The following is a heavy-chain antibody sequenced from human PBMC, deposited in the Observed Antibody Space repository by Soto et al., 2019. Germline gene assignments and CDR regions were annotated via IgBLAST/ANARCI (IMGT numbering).Heavy chain of an antibody. CDR1: GFTFSSYA. V-gene: IGHV3-30-3*01. J-gene: IGHJ6*02. Sequence: QVQLVESGGGVVQPGRSLRLSCAASGFTFSSYAMHWVRQAPGKGLEWVAVISYDGSNKYYADSVKGRFTISRDNSRNTLYLQLNSRRAEDTAVYYCARAPGGYYYYYGMDVWGQGTTVTVSS. CDR2: ISYDGSNK. CDR3: ARAPGGYYYYYGMDV. D-gene: IGHD3-16*01.